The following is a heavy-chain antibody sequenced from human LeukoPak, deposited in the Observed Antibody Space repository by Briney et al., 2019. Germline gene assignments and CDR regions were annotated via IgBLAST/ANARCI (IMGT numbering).Heavy chain of an antibody. Sequence: KPSETLSLTCTVSGGSISSSSYYWGWIRQPPGKGLGWIGSIYYSGSTYYNPSLKSRVTISVDTSKNQFSLKLSSVTAADTALYYCARLHYSSWSFDYWGQGTLVTVSS. V-gene: IGHV4-39*01. D-gene: IGHD6-6*01. J-gene: IGHJ4*02. CDR3: ARLHYSSWSFDY. CDR2: IYYSGST. CDR1: GGSISSSSYY.